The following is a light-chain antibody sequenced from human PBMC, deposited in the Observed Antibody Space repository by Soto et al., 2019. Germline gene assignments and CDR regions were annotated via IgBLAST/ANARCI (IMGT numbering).Light chain of an antibody. J-gene: IGKJ1*01. CDR3: HQRQSWPRT. Sequence: EIVLTQSPATLSSFPGDRVTLSCRASQYINTRLAWYQHRPGQAPRLLIYQTSIRAAGIPARFSASGSGTDFTLTISDVQPEDFALYYCHQRQSWPRTFGQGTQVDI. CDR2: QTS. V-gene: IGKV3-11*01. CDR1: QYINTR.